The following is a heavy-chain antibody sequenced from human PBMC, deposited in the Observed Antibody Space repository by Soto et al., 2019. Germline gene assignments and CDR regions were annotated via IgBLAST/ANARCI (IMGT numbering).Heavy chain of an antibody. J-gene: IGHJ4*02. Sequence: GGSLRLSCAASGFTFDDYAMHWVRQAPGKGLEWVSGISWNSGSIGYADSVKGRFTISRDNAKNSLYLQMNSLRAEDTAVYYCAKDRDTARPRNFDYWGQGTLVTVS. D-gene: IGHD6-25*01. V-gene: IGHV3-9*01. CDR2: ISWNSGSI. CDR1: GFTFDDYA. CDR3: AKDRDTARPRNFDY.